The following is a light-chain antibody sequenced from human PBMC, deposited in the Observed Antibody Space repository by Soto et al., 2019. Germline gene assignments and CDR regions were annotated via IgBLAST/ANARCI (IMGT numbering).Light chain of an antibody. CDR2: EAS. CDR3: QQYDNVPLT. CDR1: QDITND. J-gene: IGKJ4*01. Sequence: QMTQSPSSLSASVGDRVTITCQASQDITNDLNWYQQKPGKAPKVLIYEASNLETGVPSRFSGSGSGTDFTFTISSLQPEDIATYFCQQYDNVPLTFGGGTKVEIK. V-gene: IGKV1-33*01.